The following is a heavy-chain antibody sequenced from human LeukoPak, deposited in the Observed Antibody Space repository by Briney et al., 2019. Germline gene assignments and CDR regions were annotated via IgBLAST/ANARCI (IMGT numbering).Heavy chain of an antibody. D-gene: IGHD1-14*01. Sequence: PGGSLRLSRAASGFTFSSYWMHWVRQPPGKGLVWVSRVNTEGSSADYADSVRGRFTISRDNAKSTLYLQMDSLRAEDTAVYYCARRTIGTLDYWGQGTLVTASS. CDR1: GFTFSSYW. CDR2: VNTEGSSA. J-gene: IGHJ4*02. CDR3: ARRTIGTLDY. V-gene: IGHV3-74*01.